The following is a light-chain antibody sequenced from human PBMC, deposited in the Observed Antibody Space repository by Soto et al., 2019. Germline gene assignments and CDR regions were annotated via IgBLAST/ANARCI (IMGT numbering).Light chain of an antibody. Sequence: QSVLTQPPSASGTPGQRVTISCSGSNSNIGSNPVHWYQQFPGTAPKVLIYSNYQRPSGVPDRFSGSKSGTSASLAITGLQAEDEADYFCQSYDRSLSGSVFGGGTKLTVL. CDR1: NSNIGSNP. CDR2: SNY. CDR3: QSYDRSLSGSV. V-gene: IGLV1-44*01. J-gene: IGLJ3*02.